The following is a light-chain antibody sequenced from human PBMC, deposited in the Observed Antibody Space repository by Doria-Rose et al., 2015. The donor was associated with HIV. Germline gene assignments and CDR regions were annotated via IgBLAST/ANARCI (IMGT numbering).Light chain of an antibody. V-gene: IGKV4-1*01. Sequence: TQSPESLGMSLGERATLNCKSNQSLLYTSKNYLAWYQQKPVQRPKLLIDWASTRQSGVPARFSGSGSGTDFTLTISSLEAEDVAVYYCQQYYDTPSFGPGTTVDIK. CDR2: WAS. J-gene: IGKJ3*01. CDR3: QQYYDTPS. CDR1: QSLLYTSKNY.